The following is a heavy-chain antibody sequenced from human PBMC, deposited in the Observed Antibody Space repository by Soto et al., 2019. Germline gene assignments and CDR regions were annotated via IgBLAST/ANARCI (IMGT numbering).Heavy chain of an antibody. D-gene: IGHD2-2*01. Sequence: EVQLVESGGGLVKPGGSLRLSCTASGFMFSSYTMNWVRQAPGKGLEWVSSVSFRGDIYYADSLEGRFTISRDDDKNSLYLQMSSLRAEDTAVYYCARGCSSASCYYYWGKGTLVTVSS. J-gene: IGHJ4*02. CDR3: ARGCSSASCYYY. CDR1: GFMFSSYT. V-gene: IGHV3-21*03. CDR2: VSFRGDI.